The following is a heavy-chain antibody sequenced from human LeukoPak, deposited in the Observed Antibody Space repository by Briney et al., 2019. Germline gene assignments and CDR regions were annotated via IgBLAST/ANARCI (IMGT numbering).Heavy chain of an antibody. CDR2: INPNSGGT. Sequence: GASVKVSCKASGYTFTGYYIHWVRQAPGQGLEWMGWINPNSGGTNYAQKFQGRVTMSRDTSIATAYMELSTLRSDDTAVYYCANQLLWLTDKDYFEYWGQGTLVTVSS. J-gene: IGHJ4*02. D-gene: IGHD2-2*01. CDR1: GYTFTGYY. V-gene: IGHV1-2*02. CDR3: ANQLLWLTDKDYFEY.